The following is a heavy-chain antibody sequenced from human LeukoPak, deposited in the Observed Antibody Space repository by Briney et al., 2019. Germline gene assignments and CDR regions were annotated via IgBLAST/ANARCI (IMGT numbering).Heavy chain of an antibody. J-gene: IGHJ3*01. CDR1: GFTFITYA. V-gene: IGHV3-23*01. CDR3: AKDLPARRVVERGLVPDAFCG. Sequence: GGSLRLSCAASGFTFITYALSWVRQAPGKGLEWVSAIHRSGSYTYYANSVKGRFTISRDNSKNTLYLQIDSLRAKDTAIYYLAKDLPARRVVERGLVPDAFCGWGQREGGPVSS. CDR2: IHRSGSYT. D-gene: IGHD1-14*01.